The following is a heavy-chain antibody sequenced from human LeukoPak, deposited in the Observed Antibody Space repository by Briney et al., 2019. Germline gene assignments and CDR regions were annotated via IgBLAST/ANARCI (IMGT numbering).Heavy chain of an antibody. J-gene: IGHJ6*03. CDR3: ARGRIQLWLREGYYYMDV. CDR1: GYTFTSSY. V-gene: IGHV1-46*01. CDR2: INPSGGTT. D-gene: IGHD5-18*01. Sequence: ASVKVSCKASGYTFTSSYIHWVRQAPGQGLEWMGIINPSGGTTIYAQKFQGRVTITADKSTSTAYMELSSLRSEDTAVYYCARGRIQLWLREGYYYMDVWGKGTTVTVSS.